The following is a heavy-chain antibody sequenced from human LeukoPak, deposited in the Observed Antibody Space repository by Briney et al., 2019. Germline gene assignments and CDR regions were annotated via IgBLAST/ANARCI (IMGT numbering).Heavy chain of an antibody. D-gene: IGHD6-13*01. Sequence: ASVKVSCKASGYTFTSYYMHWVQQAPGQGLEWMGIINPSGGSTSYAQKFQGRVTMTRDTSTSTVYMELSSLRSEDTAVYYCARVSGYSSSWPYYFDYWGQGTLVTVSS. CDR1: GYTFTSYY. V-gene: IGHV1-46*01. CDR2: INPSGGST. J-gene: IGHJ4*02. CDR3: ARVSGYSSSWPYYFDY.